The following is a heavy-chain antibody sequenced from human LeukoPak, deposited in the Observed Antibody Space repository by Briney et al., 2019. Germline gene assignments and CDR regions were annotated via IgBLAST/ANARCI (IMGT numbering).Heavy chain of an antibody. J-gene: IGHJ3*02. CDR3: ARARYYDSSGYAFDI. V-gene: IGHV3-21*01. D-gene: IGHD3-22*01. Sequence: GGSLRLSCAASGFTFSSYSMNWVRQAPGKGLEWVSSISSSSSYIYYADSVKGRFTISRDNAKNSLYLQMNSLRAEDTAVYYCARARYYDSSGYAFDIWAKGQWSPSLQ. CDR2: ISSSSSYI. CDR1: GFTFSSYS.